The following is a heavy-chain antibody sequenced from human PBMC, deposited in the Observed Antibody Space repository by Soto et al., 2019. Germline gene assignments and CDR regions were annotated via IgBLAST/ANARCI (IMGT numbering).Heavy chain of an antibody. CDR2: IIPIFGTA. J-gene: IGHJ6*02. D-gene: IGHD6-13*01. Sequence: KVSCKASGGTFSSYAISWVRQAPGQGLEWMGGIIPIFGTANYAQKFQGGVTITADESTSTAYMELSSLRSEDTAVYYCAREIVDSSSWYDAYGMDVWGQGTTVTVSS. CDR1: GGTFSSYA. V-gene: IGHV1-69*01. CDR3: AREIVDSSSWYDAYGMDV.